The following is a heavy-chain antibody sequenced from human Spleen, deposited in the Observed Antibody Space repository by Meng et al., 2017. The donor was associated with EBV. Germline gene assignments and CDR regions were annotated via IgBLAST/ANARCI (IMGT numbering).Heavy chain of an antibody. D-gene: IGHD3-9*01. Sequence: QVQVVQSGAEVKKPGASMKVSCKTSGYTFTGYYIHWVRQAPGQGLEWMGRINPDSGGTDYAQKYQDRVTMTRDTSISTAYMDLGSLASDDTAVYYCARARGFDWLLPLDNWGQGTLVTVSS. CDR2: INPDSGGT. CDR3: ARARGFDWLLPLDN. CDR1: GYTFTGYY. J-gene: IGHJ4*02. V-gene: IGHV1-2*06.